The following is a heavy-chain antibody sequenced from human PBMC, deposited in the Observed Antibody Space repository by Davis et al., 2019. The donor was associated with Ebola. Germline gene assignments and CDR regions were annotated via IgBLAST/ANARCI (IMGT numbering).Heavy chain of an antibody. CDR1: GYTFTSYD. CDR2: MNPNSGNT. V-gene: IGHV1-8*01. Sequence: AASVKVSCKASGYTFTSYDINWVRQATGQGLEWMGWMNPNSGNTGYAQKFQGRVTMTRNTSISTAYMELSSLRSEDTAVYYCARDLWFRADAFDIWGQGTMVTVSS. D-gene: IGHD3-10*01. J-gene: IGHJ3*02. CDR3: ARDLWFRADAFDI.